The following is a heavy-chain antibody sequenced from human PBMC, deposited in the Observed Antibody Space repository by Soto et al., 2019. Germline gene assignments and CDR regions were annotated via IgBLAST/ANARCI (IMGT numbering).Heavy chain of an antibody. CDR1: GGTFSSYA. CDR2: IIPIFGTA. J-gene: IGHJ6*02. D-gene: IGHD3-10*01. V-gene: IGHV1-69*13. CDR3: ARDEWGSGSPIPYYYYYYGMDV. Sequence: GASVKVSCKASGGTFSSYAISWVRQAPGQGLEWMGGIIPIFGTANYAQKFQGRVTITADESTSTAYMELSSLRSEDTAVYYCARDEWGSGSPIPYYYYYYGMDVWGQGTTVTVSS.